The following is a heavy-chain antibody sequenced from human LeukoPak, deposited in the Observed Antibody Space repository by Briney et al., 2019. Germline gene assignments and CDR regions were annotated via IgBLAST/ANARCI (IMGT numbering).Heavy chain of an antibody. CDR3: ARGHPSTVVTPLGVYYYYYMDV. CDR2: INHSGST. CDR1: GGSFSGYY. J-gene: IGHJ6*03. Sequence: PSETLSLTCAVYGGSFSGYYWSWIRRPPGKGLEWIWEINHSGSTNYNPSLKSRVTISVDTSKNQFSLKLSSVTAADTAVYYCARGHPSTVVTPLGVYYYYYMDVWGKGTTVTVSS. D-gene: IGHD4-23*01. V-gene: IGHV4-34*01.